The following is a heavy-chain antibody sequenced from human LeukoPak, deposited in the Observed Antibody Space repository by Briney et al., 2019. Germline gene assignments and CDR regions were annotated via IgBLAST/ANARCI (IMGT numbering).Heavy chain of an antibody. CDR2: MNPNSGNT. D-gene: IGHD2-15*01. Sequence: GASVKVSCKASGYTFTSYDINWVRQATGQGLEWMGWMNPNSGNTGYAQKFQGRVTMTRDTSISTAYMELSRLRSDDTAVYYCAREGISAGFDPWGQGTLVTVSS. CDR1: GYTFTSYD. CDR3: AREGISAGFDP. J-gene: IGHJ5*02. V-gene: IGHV1-8*01.